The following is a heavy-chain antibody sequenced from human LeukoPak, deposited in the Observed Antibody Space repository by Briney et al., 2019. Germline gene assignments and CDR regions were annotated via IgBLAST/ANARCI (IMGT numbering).Heavy chain of an antibody. CDR1: GFTFSTYR. V-gene: IGHV3-7*01. CDR2: INQDGSKK. Sequence: PGGSLRLSCAASGFTFSTYRMNWVRQAPGKGLEWVANINQDGSKKYYVDSVKGRFTISRDNAKNSLYLQMNSPRAEDTAVYYCARDAPPCDFWGQGTLVTVSS. J-gene: IGHJ4*02. CDR3: ARDAPPCDF.